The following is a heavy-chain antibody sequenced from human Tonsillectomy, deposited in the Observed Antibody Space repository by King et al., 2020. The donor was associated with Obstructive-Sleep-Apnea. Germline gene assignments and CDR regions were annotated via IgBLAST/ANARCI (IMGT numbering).Heavy chain of an antibody. CDR1: GDSISSYY. J-gene: IGHJ2*01. Sequence: QVLLQESGPRLVKPSETLSLTCTVSGDSISSYYWTWIRQPPGKGLEWLGYIFYSGTTNYNPSLKSRVTMSVDTSKKQFSLKLTSVTAADTAVYYCARDWASRRYFDLWGRGTLVTVSS. CDR3: ARDWASRRYFDL. D-gene: IGHD3-16*01. V-gene: IGHV4-59*01. CDR2: IFYSGTT.